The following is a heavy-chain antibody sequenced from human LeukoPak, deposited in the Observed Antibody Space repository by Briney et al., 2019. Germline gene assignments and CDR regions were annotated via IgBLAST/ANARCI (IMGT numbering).Heavy chain of an antibody. D-gene: IGHD3/OR15-3a*01. Sequence: GGSLRLSCAASGFTVSDNYMTWVRQAPGKGLECVSIIYSGVKTDYADSVKGRFTISRDNAKNSLYLQMNSLRIEDTAFYYCAKAVSDCLPYSCSKGYFDHWGQGALVTVSS. V-gene: IGHV3-53*05. J-gene: IGHJ4*02. CDR2: IYSGVKT. CDR3: AKAVSDCLPYSCSKGYFDH. CDR1: GFTVSDNY.